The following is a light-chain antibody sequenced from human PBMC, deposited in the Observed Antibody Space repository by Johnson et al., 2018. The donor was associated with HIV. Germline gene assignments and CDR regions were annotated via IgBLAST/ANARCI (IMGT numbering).Light chain of an antibody. J-gene: IGLJ1*01. Sequence: QSVLTQPPSVSAAPGQKVTISCSGSSANIGENFVSWYQHLPGTAPKLLIYENNKRPSGIPDRFSGSKSGTSATLGITGLQTGDEADYYCGTWDSSLSAFYVFGTGTKVTVL. CDR3: GTWDSSLSAFYV. CDR2: ENN. V-gene: IGLV1-51*02. CDR1: SANIGENF.